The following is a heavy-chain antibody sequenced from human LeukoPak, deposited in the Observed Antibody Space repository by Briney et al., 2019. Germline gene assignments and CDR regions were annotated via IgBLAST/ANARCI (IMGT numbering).Heavy chain of an antibody. J-gene: IGHJ4*02. CDR1: GFTFSDYY. D-gene: IGHD2-15*01. CDR2: ISSSSSYT. Sequence: PGGSLRLSCAASGFTFSDYYMSWIRQAPGKGLEWVSYISSSSSYTNYADSVKGRFTISRDNAKSSLYLQMNSLRAEDTAVYYCARRHCSGGSCYFDYWGQGTLVTVSS. CDR3: ARRHCSGGSCYFDY. V-gene: IGHV3-11*06.